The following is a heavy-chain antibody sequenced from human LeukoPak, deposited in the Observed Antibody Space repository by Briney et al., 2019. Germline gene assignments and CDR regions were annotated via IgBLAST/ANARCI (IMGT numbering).Heavy chain of an antibody. CDR1: GGTFSSYA. D-gene: IGHD2-2*01. CDR2: IIPILGLA. CDR3: ASGAGDSVVVPAGWVSYWFDP. V-gene: IGHV1-69*04. Sequence: GASVKVSCKASGGTFSSYAIRWVRQAPGQGLEWMGRIIPILGLANYAQKFKGRVTITADKSTSTAYMELSSLRSEDTAVYYCASGAGDSVVVPAGWVSYWFDPWGQGTLVTVSS. J-gene: IGHJ5*02.